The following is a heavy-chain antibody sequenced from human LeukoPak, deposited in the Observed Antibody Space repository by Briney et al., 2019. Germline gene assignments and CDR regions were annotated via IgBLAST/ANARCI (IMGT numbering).Heavy chain of an antibody. CDR3: ARAYSSSWYSPYYMDV. CDR2: INHSGST. J-gene: IGHJ6*03. CDR1: GGSFSGYY. V-gene: IGHV4-34*01. Sequence: SETLSLTCAVYGGSFSGYYWSWIRQPPGKGLEWMGEINHSGSTNYNPSLKSRVTISVDTSKNQFSLKLSSVTAADTAVYYCARAYSSSWYSPYYMDVWGKGTTVTISS. D-gene: IGHD6-13*01.